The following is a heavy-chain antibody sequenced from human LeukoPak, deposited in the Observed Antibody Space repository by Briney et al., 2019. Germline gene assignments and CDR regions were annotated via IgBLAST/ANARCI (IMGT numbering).Heavy chain of an antibody. CDR3: ARGDDSGYYDYFDY. Sequence: GGSLRLSCAASRFIFSSYAMNWVRQAPGKGLEWVSSISGSGGSTYYAASVKGRFTISRDFSKNTVFLHMNSLRAEDTAMYYCARGDDSGYYDYFDYWGQGALVTVSS. D-gene: IGHD3-22*01. CDR1: RFIFSSYA. J-gene: IGHJ4*02. CDR2: ISGSGGST. V-gene: IGHV3-23*01.